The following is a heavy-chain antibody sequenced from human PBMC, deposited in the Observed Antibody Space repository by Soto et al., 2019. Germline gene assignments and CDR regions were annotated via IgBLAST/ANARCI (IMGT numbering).Heavy chain of an antibody. CDR3: AKDLVAVAGTADYYYGMDV. D-gene: IGHD6-19*01. CDR2: ISYDGSNK. J-gene: IGHJ6*02. V-gene: IGHV3-30*18. Sequence: PGGSLRLSCAASGFTFSSYGMHRVRQAPGKGLEWVAVISYDGSNKYYADSVKGRFTISRDNSKNTLYLQMNSLRAEDTAVYYCAKDLVAVAGTADYYYGMDVWGQGTTVTVSS. CDR1: GFTFSSYG.